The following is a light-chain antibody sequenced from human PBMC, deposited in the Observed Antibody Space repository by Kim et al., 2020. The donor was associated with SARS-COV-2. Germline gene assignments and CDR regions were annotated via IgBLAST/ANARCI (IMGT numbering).Light chain of an antibody. J-gene: IGLJ2*01. Sequence: GQSVTISCTGTSGDVGGYNRVSWHQQLPGKAPKVVIFDVSQRPAGVPDRFSASKSGNTASLTISGLQSEDEADYYCSSYAGTYRLIFGGGTQLTVL. CDR3: SSYAGTYRLI. V-gene: IGLV2-11*01. CDR1: SGDVGGYNR. CDR2: DVS.